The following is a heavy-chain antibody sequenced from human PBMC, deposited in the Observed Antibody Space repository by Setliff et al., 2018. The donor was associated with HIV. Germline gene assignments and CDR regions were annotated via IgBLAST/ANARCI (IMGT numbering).Heavy chain of an antibody. V-gene: IGHV1-69*04. CDR3: ARAPELYSGSYDAFDI. CDR1: GGTFSSYA. J-gene: IGHJ3*02. Sequence: VKVSCKASGGTFSSYAISWVRQAPGQGLEWMGRIIPILGIPNYAQNFQGRLTITTDESTSTAYMELSSLRSEDTAVYYCARAPELYSGSYDAFDIWGQGTMVTVSS. D-gene: IGHD1-26*01. CDR2: IIPILGIP.